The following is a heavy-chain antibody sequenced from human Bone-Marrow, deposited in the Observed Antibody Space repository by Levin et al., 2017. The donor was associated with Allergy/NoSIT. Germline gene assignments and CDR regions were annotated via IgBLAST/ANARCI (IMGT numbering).Heavy chain of an antibody. D-gene: IGHD3-16*01. CDR2: LSFSYDK. CDR1: GFSVSTTGVF. J-gene: IGHJ3*02. V-gene: IGHV2-5*01. Sequence: SFPPLFKPTQTLTLTCNISGFSVSTTGVFFFFFLPPPFPSLSFLSLLSFSYDKTYSPSLESRLTITKDTSENQVVLRMTNMDPVDTGTYYCAHKSMIDAFDIWGQGTLVTVSA. CDR3: AHKSMIDAFDI.